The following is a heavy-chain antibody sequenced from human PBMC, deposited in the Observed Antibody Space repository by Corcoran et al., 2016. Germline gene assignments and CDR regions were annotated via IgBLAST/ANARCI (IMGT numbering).Heavy chain of an antibody. CDR3: ARIRLGITIFVVAPFDAFDI. V-gene: IGHV2-26*01. D-gene: IGHD3-3*01. CDR1: GFSLSNARMG. J-gene: IGHJ3*02. CDR2: IFSNDEK. Sequence: QVTLKESGPVLVKPTETLTLTCTVSGFSLSNARMGVSWIRQPPGKALEWLAHIFSNDEKSYSTSLKSRLTISKDTSKSQVVLTMTNMDPVDTATYYCARIRLGITIFVVAPFDAFDIWGQGTMVTVSS.